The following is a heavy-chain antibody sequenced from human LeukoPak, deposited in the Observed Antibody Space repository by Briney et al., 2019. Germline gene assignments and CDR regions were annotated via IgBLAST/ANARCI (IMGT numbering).Heavy chain of an antibody. D-gene: IGHD2-15*01. V-gene: IGHV4-59*01. CDR3: ARRGEVVAATANYWYFDL. Sequence: PSETLSLTCTVSGGSISSYYWSWIRQPPGRGLEWIGYIYYSGSTNYNPSLKSRVTISVDTSKNQFSLKLSSVTAADTAVYYCARRGEVVAATANYWYFDLWGRGTLVTVSS. J-gene: IGHJ2*01. CDR2: IYYSGST. CDR1: GGSISSYY.